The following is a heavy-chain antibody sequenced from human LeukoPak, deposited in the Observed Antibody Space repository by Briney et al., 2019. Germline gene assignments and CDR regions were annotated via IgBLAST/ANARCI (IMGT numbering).Heavy chain of an antibody. V-gene: IGHV3-11*04. CDR2: ISSSGSTI. J-gene: IGHJ4*02. CDR3: ARSVVAVTETFDY. Sequence: GGSLRLSCAASGFTFSYFYMTWIRQAPGKGLEWVSYISSSGSTIYYADSVKGRFTISRDNAKNSLYLQMNSLRAENTAVYYCARSVVAVTETFDYWGQGTLVTVSS. CDR1: GFTFSYFY. D-gene: IGHD2-15*01.